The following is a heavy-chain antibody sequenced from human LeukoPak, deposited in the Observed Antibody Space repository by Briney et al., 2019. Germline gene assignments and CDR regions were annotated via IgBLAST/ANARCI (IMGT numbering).Heavy chain of an antibody. CDR1: GFTVSTNH. CDR3: ARDMIHSSGAFDS. J-gene: IGHJ4*02. Sequence: GGSLRLSCAVSGFTVSTNHMTWVRQAPGKGLEWVSAINDVDTPYYADTVRGRFTTSRDSAKNTLYLQMKSLRAEDTAVYYCARDMIHSSGAFDSWGQGTLVTVSS. V-gene: IGHV3-53*01. D-gene: IGHD3-22*01. CDR2: INDVDTP.